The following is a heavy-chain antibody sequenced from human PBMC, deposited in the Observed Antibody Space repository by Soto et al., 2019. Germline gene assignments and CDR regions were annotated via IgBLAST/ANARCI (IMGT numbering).Heavy chain of an antibody. V-gene: IGHV3-48*01. CDR2: ISSASSTT. CDR1: GFTFNRFG. CDR3: ARRTLWSGLSDYYYMDC. J-gene: IGHJ6*03. Sequence: EEQLVESGGALVQPGGSLRLSCAASGFTFNRFGMNWVRQAPGKGLEWISYISSASSTTQYAESVKGRFTISRDNARDSLYLQMSSLRVEDTAVYYCARRTLWSGLSDYYYMDCWGKGTTVTVSS. D-gene: IGHD3-3*01.